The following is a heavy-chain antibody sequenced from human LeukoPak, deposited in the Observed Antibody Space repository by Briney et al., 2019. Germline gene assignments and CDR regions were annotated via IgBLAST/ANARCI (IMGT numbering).Heavy chain of an antibody. J-gene: IGHJ4*02. Sequence: GGSLRLSCAASGFTFSSYSMNWVRQAPGKGLEWGSYISSSSSTIYYADSVKGRFTISRDNAKNTLYLQMNSLRLEDMAVYYCAKPSGSGVDYWGRGTRVTVSS. CDR2: ISSSSSTI. V-gene: IGHV3-48*01. CDR1: GFTFSSYS. D-gene: IGHD1-26*01. CDR3: AKPSGSGVDY.